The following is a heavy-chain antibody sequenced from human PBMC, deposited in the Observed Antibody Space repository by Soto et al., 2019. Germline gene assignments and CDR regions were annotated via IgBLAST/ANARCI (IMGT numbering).Heavy chain of an antibody. J-gene: IGHJ4*02. CDR3: GRGGSDSPMAPGY. CDR1: GFTVSNNY. D-gene: IGHD2-21*01. Sequence: GGSLRLSCAASGFTVSNNYMSWVRQAPGKGLEWVSVIYTGGTTYYADSVKGRFTISRDNAKNTLYLQMNSLRAEDTAVFYCGRGGSDSPMAPGYWGQGTLGTV. CDR2: IYTGGTT. V-gene: IGHV3-53*01.